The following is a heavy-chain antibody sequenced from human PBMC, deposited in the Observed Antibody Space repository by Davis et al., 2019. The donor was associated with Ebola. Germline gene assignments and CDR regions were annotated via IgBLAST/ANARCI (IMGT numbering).Heavy chain of an antibody. CDR3: ARGNGQNYGSALDY. D-gene: IGHD3-10*01. Sequence: GESLKISCAASGFSFTNAWMSWVRQAPGKGLEWVSAISGSGGSTYYADSVKGRFTISRDNSKNALYLEMNSLRVEDTAVYYCARGNGQNYGSALDYWGQRTLVTVSS. CDR2: ISGSGGST. CDR1: GFSFTNAW. V-gene: IGHV3-23*01. J-gene: IGHJ4*02.